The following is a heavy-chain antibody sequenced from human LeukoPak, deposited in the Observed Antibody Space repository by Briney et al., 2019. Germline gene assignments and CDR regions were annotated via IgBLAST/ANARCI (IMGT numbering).Heavy chain of an antibody. Sequence: GGSLRLSCAASGLTFSRHAMSWVRQAPGKGLEWDSSISGSGGSTYYADSVKGRFTISRDNAKNTLYLQMNSLRAEDTAVYYCAKDYGDLKEDFWGQGTLVTVSS. J-gene: IGHJ4*02. CDR2: ISGSGGST. CDR1: GLTFSRHA. CDR3: AKDYGDLKEDF. V-gene: IGHV3-23*01. D-gene: IGHD4-17*01.